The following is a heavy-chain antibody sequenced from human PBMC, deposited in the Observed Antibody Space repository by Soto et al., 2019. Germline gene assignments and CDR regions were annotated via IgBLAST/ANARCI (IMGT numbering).Heavy chain of an antibody. J-gene: IGHJ4*02. D-gene: IGHD3-3*01. CDR1: GFPFSSYA. CDR2: ISGSGGST. CDR3: AKVSYYDFWSGYSWRYYFDY. V-gene: IGHV3-23*01. Sequence: GGSLRLSCAASGFPFSSYAMNWVRQAPGKGLEWVSAISGSGGSTYYADSVKGRFTISRDNSKNTLYLQMNSLRAEDTAVYYCAKVSYYDFWSGYSWRYYFDYWGQGTLVTVSS.